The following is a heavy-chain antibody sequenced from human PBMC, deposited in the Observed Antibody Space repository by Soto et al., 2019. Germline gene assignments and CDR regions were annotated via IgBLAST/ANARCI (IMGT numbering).Heavy chain of an antibody. V-gene: IGHV1-69*13. J-gene: IGHJ5*02. CDR3: ARVSDRYCSGGSCYNWFDP. D-gene: IGHD2-15*01. CDR1: GGTFSSYA. CDR2: IIPIFGTA. Sequence: SVKVSCKASGGTFSSYAISWVRQAPGQGLEWMGGIIPIFGTANYAQKFQGRVTITADESTSTAYMELSSLRSEDTAVYYCARVSDRYCSGGSCYNWFDPWGQGTLVTVSS.